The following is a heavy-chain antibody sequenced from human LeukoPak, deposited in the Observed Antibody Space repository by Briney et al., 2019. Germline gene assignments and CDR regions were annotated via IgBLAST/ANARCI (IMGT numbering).Heavy chain of an antibody. J-gene: IGHJ4*02. CDR1: GFTFSTYG. CDR3: SKDWGEYYYGSGSYYNSDGY. V-gene: IGHV3-30*18. Sequence: GRSLRLSCEASGFTFSTYGMHWVRQAPGRGLEWVAVMSNDGYTQYYADSVKGRFTISRDNSKNALFLQMNSLRAEDTAVYYCSKDWGEYYYGSGSYYNSDGYWGQGTLVTVSS. D-gene: IGHD3-10*01. CDR2: MSNDGYTQ.